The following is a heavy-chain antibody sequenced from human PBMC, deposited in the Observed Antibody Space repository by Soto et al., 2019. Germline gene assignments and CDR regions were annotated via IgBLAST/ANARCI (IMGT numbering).Heavy chain of an antibody. D-gene: IGHD6-13*01. V-gene: IGHV4-59*01. CDR3: ARDNTPSIAAAGRPNIWFDP. CDR1: GGSFSGYY. J-gene: IGHJ5*02. CDR2: IYYSGST. Sequence: SETLSLTCAVYGGSFSGYYWSWIRQPPGKGLEWIGYIYYSGSTNYNPSLKSRVTISVETSTNQFSLKLSSVTAADTAVYYCARDNTPSIAAAGRPNIWFDPWGQGTLVTVSS.